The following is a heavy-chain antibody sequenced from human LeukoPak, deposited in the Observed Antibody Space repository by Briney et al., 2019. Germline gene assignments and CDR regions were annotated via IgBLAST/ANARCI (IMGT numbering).Heavy chain of an antibody. CDR2: ISGGGST. D-gene: IGHD1-26*01. CDR1: GFPFGTYW. Sequence: GGSLRLSCAASGFPFGTYWMHWVRQVPGKGLEWVSAISGGGSTYYADSVKGRFTISRDNPKNALYLQMNSLRAEDTAVYYCAKSRWETYAVRAFDIWGQGTMVTVSS. J-gene: IGHJ3*02. CDR3: AKSRWETYAVRAFDI. V-gene: IGHV3-23*01.